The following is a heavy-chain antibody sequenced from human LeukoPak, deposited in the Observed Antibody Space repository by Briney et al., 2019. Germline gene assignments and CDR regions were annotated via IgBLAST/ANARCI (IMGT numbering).Heavy chain of an antibody. CDR2: IWYDASEK. CDR3: ARLRGNIAFDI. V-gene: IGHV3-33*01. Sequence: GGSLRLSCAASGFSFSSYGMLWVRQAPGKGLEWVAVIWYDASEKFYADSVKGRFAISRDNSKNTLDLQMSSLRAEDTALYYCARLRGNIAFDIWGQGTMVTASS. J-gene: IGHJ3*02. CDR1: GFSFSSYG.